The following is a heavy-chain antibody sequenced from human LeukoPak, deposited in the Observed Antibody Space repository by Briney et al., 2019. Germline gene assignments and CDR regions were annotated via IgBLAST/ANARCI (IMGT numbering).Heavy chain of an antibody. J-gene: IGHJ6*02. D-gene: IGHD5-18*01. V-gene: IGHV4-34*01. CDR3: ARGPRGYGLLAYYYYGMDV. Sequence: SETLSLTCAVYSGSFSGHYWSWIRQPPGKGLEWIGEVNHSGSTNYNPSLKSRVTISVDTSKNQFSLKVSSVTAADTAVYYCARGPRGYGLLAYYYYGMDVWGQGTTVTVSS. CDR1: SGSFSGHY. CDR2: VNHSGST.